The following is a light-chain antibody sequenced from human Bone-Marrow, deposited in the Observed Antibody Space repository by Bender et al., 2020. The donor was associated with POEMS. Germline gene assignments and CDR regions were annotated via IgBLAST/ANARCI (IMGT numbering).Light chain of an antibody. Sequence: QSVLTQPPSASGTPGQMVTISCSGGSSNIGAHAVNWYQHLPGTAPKLLIYSSHRRPSEVPDRFSGSRSGTSASLAISGLQAEDEADYYCCSYASSSSLIFGGGTKLTVL. V-gene: IGLV1-44*01. CDR1: SSNIGAHA. CDR2: SSH. CDR3: CSYASSSSLI. J-gene: IGLJ2*01.